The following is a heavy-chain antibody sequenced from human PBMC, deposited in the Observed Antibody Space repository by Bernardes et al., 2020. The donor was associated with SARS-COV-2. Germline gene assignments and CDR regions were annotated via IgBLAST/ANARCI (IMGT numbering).Heavy chain of an antibody. V-gene: IGHV4-38-2*01. J-gene: IGHJ4*02. CDR3: TRSAGIAVAHVDY. D-gene: IGHD6-19*01. CDR1: GYSISSYYY. Sequence: SASLSLTCAVSGYSISSYYYWGWIRQTPKQGLEWIGTIYHTGSTYYNPSLKSRVTISVDTSKNQFSLNLNSVTAADTAIYYCTRSAGIAVAHVDYWGQGALVTVSS. CDR2: IYHTGST.